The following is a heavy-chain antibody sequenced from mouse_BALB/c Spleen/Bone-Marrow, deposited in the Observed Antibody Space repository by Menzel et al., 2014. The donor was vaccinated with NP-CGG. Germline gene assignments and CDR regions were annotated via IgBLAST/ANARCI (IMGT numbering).Heavy chain of an antibody. CDR3: ARLGAYFDY. CDR2: IDPSDSET. Sequence: QVQLKQSGAELVRPGTPVKLSCKASGYTFTSYWMNWVKQRPGRGLEWIGRIDPSDSETHYNQKFKDKATLTVDKSSCTAYIQLSILASEESAVYCCARLGAYFDYLGQGTTLTVSS. V-gene: IGHV1-61*01. J-gene: IGHJ2*01. CDR1: GYTFTSYW.